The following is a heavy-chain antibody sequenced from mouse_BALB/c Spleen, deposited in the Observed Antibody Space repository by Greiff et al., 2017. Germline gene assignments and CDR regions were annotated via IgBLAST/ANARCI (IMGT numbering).Heavy chain of an antibody. Sequence: VQLQQSGPELVKPGASVKISCKASGYSFTGYFMNWVMQSHGKSLEWIGRINPYNGDTFYNQKFKGKATLTVDKSSSTAHMELRSLASEDSAVYYCARLGYDYDERNHFDYWGQGTTLTVSS. CDR1: GYSFTGYF. V-gene: IGHV1-20*02. CDR2: INPYNGDT. J-gene: IGHJ2*01. D-gene: IGHD2-4*01. CDR3: ARLGYDYDERNHFDY.